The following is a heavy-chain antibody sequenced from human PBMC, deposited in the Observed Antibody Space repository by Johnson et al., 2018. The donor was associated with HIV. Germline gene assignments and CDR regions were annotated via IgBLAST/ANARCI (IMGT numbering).Heavy chain of an antibody. Sequence: VQLVESGGGLIEPGGSLRLSCAASGFIFSNAWMTWVRQAPGKGLEWVGRIKGKTDGGTTDYAAPVKGRFTISRSESKNTLYLQMNSLRAEDTAMYYCAMGGVHCSGGICYSRNAFDIWGQGTMVTVSS. CDR1: GFIFSNAW. D-gene: IGHD2-15*01. V-gene: IGHV3-15*01. CDR3: AMGGVHCSGGICYSRNAFDI. J-gene: IGHJ3*02. CDR2: IKGKTDGGTT.